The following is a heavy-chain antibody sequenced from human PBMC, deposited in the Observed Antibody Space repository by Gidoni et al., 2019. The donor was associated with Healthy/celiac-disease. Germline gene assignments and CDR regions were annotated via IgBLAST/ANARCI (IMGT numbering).Heavy chain of an antibody. CDR2: IYYSGST. D-gene: IGHD2-2*01. Sequence: QVQLQESGPGLVKPSQTLSLTCTVSGGSISSGCYYWRWIRQHPGKGLEWIGYIYYSGSTYYNPSLKSRVTISVDTSKNQFSLKLSSVTAADTAVYYCARGTVVPASHFDYWGQGTLVTVSS. CDR1: GGSISSGCYY. J-gene: IGHJ4*02. CDR3: ARGTVVPASHFDY. V-gene: IGHV4-31*03.